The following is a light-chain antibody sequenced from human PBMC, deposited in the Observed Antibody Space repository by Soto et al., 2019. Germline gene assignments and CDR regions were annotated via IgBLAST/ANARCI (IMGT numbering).Light chain of an antibody. CDR3: SSYTRQNTRV. Sequence: QSALTQPASVSGSPGQSITISCTGTSSDVGGYNFVSWYQQHPGKAPKLMIYEVTNRPSGVSSRLSGSKSGNTASLTISGLQTEDEAAYFCSSYTRQNTRVFGGGTKLTVL. V-gene: IGLV2-14*01. CDR2: EVT. J-gene: IGLJ3*02. CDR1: SSDVGGYNF.